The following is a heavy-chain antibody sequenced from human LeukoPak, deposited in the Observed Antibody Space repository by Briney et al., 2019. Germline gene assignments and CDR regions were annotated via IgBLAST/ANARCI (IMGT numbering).Heavy chain of an antibody. CDR2: IYHSGST. V-gene: IGHV4-30-2*01. CDR1: GGSISSGGYS. CDR3: AGGDCSSTSCLGY. D-gene: IGHD2-2*01. Sequence: SQTLSLTCAVSGGSISSGGYSWSWIRQPPGKGLEWIGYIYHSGSTYYNPSLKSRVTISVDRSKNQFSLKLSSVTAADTAVYYCAGGDCSSTSCLGYWGQGTLVTVSS. J-gene: IGHJ4*02.